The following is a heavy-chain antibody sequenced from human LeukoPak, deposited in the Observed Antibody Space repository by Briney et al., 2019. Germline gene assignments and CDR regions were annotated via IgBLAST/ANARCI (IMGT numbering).Heavy chain of an antibody. D-gene: IGHD6-19*01. CDR3: AKLLAVTHSYYFNY. CDR1: GFTFSSYA. J-gene: IGHJ4*02. V-gene: IGHV3-23*01. CDR2: ISGSGSGGST. Sequence: PGGSLRLSCAASGFTFSSYAMSWVHQAPGKGLEWVSTISGSGSGGSTYYADSVKGRFTISRDNSKDTLYLQMNSLRAEDTAVYYCAKLLAVTHSYYFNYWGQGTLVTVSS.